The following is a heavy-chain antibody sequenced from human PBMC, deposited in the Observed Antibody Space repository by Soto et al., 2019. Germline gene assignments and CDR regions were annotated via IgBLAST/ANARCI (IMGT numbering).Heavy chain of an antibody. D-gene: IGHD2-2*01. J-gene: IGHJ4*02. CDR1: GFTFSSYW. Sequence: PGGSLRLSCAASGFTFSSYWMSWVRQAPGKGLEWVANIKQDGSEKYYVDSVKGRFTISRDNAKNSLYLQMDSLRAEDTAVYYCARGGRNHPSLNIDYWGQGTLVTVSS. CDR3: ARGGRNHPSLNIDY. CDR2: IKQDGSEK. V-gene: IGHV3-7*01.